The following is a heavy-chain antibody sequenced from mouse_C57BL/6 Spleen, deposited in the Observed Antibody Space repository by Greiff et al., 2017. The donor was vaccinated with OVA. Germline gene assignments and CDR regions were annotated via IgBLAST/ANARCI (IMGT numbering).Heavy chain of an antibody. Sequence: EVKLQESGPELVKPGDSVKISCKASGYSFTGYFMNWVMQSHGKSLEWIGRINPYNGDTFYNQKFKGKATLTVDKSSSTAHMELRSLTSEDSAVYYCAYGNYAMDYWGQGTSVTVSS. CDR3: AYGNYAMDY. J-gene: IGHJ4*01. CDR2: INPYNGDT. D-gene: IGHD2-1*01. V-gene: IGHV1-20*01. CDR1: GYSFTGYF.